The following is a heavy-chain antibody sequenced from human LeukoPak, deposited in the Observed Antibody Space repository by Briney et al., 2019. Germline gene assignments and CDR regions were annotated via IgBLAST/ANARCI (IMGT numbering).Heavy chain of an antibody. V-gene: IGHV3-66*01. CDR3: ATDFRYGSA. CDR2: IYSDGSS. Sequence: GGSLRLSCAVSGITVSNNYMSWVRQAPGKGLEWVSVIYSDGSSFYTDSVKGRFTISRDNSKKTLYLQMNSLRAEDTAVYYCATDFRYGSAWGPGTLVTVSS. J-gene: IGHJ4*02. CDR1: GITVSNNY. D-gene: IGHD3-10*01.